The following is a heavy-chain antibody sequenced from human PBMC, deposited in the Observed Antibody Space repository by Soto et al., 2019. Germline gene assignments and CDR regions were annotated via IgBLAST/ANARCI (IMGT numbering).Heavy chain of an antibody. D-gene: IGHD3-9*01. CDR2: IYHSGST. CDR3: ARVDILTVYGCMDV. CDR1: GSSISSGYY. J-gene: IGHJ6*02. V-gene: IGHV4-38-2*01. Sequence: PSETLSLTCAVSGSSISSGYYWGWFRQPPGKGLEWIGSIYHSGSTYYNPPLKSRVTISVDTSKNQFSLKMSSVTAADTAVDYCARVDILTVYGCMDVWGQGTTVT.